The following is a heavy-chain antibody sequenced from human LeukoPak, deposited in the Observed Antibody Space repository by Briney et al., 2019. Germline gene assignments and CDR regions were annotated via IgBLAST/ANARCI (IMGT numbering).Heavy chain of an antibody. V-gene: IGHV4-34*01. CDR3: ARRAQYYDFWSGYKEGGWFDP. D-gene: IGHD3-3*01. CDR1: GGSFSGYY. CDR2: INHSGST. J-gene: IGHJ5*02. Sequence: SETLSLTCAVYGGSFSGYYWSWLRQPPGKGLEWVGEINHSGSTNYNPSLKSRVTISVDTSKNQFSLKLSSVTAADTAVYYCARRAQYYDFWSGYKEGGWFDPWGQGTLVTVSS.